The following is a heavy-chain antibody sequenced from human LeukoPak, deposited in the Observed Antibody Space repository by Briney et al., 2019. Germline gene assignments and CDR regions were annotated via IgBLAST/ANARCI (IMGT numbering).Heavy chain of an antibody. V-gene: IGHV3-23*01. D-gene: IGHD3-9*01. CDR3: AGGEILTGHYTFDY. CDR2: ISGSGGST. J-gene: IGHJ4*02. CDR1: GFTFSSYA. Sequence: AGGSLRLSCAASGFTFSSYAMSWVRQAPGKGLEWVSTISGSGGSTYYADSVKGRFTISRDNSKNTLYLQMNSLRAEDTAVYYCAGGEILTGHYTFDYWGQGTLVTVSS.